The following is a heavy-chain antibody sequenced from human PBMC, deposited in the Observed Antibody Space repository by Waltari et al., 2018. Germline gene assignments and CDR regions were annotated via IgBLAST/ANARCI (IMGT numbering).Heavy chain of an antibody. D-gene: IGHD2-15*01. CDR2: FNPDKGDG. V-gene: IGHV1-18*01. J-gene: IGHJ4*02. CDR1: GSSFHRYG. CDR3: ARRSPYSGFDY. Sequence: QVQLVQSGVKVKKPGASVTVSCKASGSSFHRYGIRWVRQAPGQGLEWRGWFNPDKGDGNYAQKFQGRVTMTTDSSTTTAHMELRSLGSDDTAVYYCARRSPYSGFDYWGQGTLVTVSS.